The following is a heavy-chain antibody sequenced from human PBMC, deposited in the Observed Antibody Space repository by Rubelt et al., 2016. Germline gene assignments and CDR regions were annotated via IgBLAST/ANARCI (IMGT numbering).Heavy chain of an antibody. Sequence: EVQLVESGGGLVQPGGSLRLSCAASGFTVSSNYMSWVRQAPGKGLEWVSVIDSGGSPYYADAVQGIFTISRDNSKNTLVLEMNSLRAEDTAVYYCARGGMGGSTGYFDYWGQGTLVTVSS. J-gene: IGHJ4*02. D-gene: IGHD1-26*01. CDR1: GFTVSSNY. CDR2: IDSGGSP. CDR3: ARGGMGGSTGYFDY. V-gene: IGHV3-66*01.